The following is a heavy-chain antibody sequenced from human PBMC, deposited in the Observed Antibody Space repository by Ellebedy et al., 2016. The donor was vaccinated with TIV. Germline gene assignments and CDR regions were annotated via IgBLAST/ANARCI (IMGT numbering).Heavy chain of an antibody. J-gene: IGHJ4*02. V-gene: IGHV3-23*01. CDR2: ISSSGVST. D-gene: IGHD3-22*01. CDR3: AKLDSSGYYYGRFDY. Sequence: GGSLRFSCAASGFTFRNFAMTWVRQAPGKGLEWVSSISSSGVSTDYADSVRGRVTISRDNSKTTLYLQMNSLRAYDSAVYYCAKLDSSGYYYGRFDYWGQGTLVTVSS. CDR1: GFTFRNFA.